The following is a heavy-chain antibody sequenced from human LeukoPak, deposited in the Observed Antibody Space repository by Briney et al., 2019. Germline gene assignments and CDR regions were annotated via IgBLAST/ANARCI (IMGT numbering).Heavy chain of an antibody. CDR1: GYTLTELS. Sequence: SVKVSCNVSGYTLTELSMHWVRQAPGKGLEWMGGIIPIFGTANYAQKFQGRVTITTDESTSTAYMELSSLRSEDTAVYYCARAVSWGQGTLVTVSS. CDR3: ARAVS. J-gene: IGHJ5*02. V-gene: IGHV1-69*05. CDR2: IIPIFGTA.